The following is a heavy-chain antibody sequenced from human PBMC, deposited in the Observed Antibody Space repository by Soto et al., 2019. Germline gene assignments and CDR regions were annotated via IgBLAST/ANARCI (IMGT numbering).Heavy chain of an antibody. CDR1: GYTFTSYY. D-gene: IGHD5-12*01. CDR2: INPSGGST. CDR3: AKDLPDGYNTFGIFDP. J-gene: IGHJ5*02. Sequence: ASVKVSCKASGYTFTSYYMHWVRQAPGQGLEWMGIINPSGGSTSYAQKFQSRVTMTRDTSTSTVYMELSSLRSEDTAVYYCAKDLPDGYNTFGIFDPWGQGTLVTVS. V-gene: IGHV1-46*01.